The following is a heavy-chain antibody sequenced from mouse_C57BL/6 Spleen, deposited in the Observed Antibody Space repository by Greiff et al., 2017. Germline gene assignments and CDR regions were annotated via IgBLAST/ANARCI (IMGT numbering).Heavy chain of an antibody. CDR1: GYSITSGYY. V-gene: IGHV3-6*01. Sequence: EVQVVESGPGLVKPSQSLSLTCSVTGYSITSGYYWNWIRQFPGNKLEWMGYISYDGSNNYNPSLKNRIPITRDTSKNQFFLKLNSVTTEDTATYYCAREGSRYFDVWGTGTTVTVSS. CDR3: AREGSRYFDV. J-gene: IGHJ1*03. CDR2: ISYDGSN. D-gene: IGHD1-1*02.